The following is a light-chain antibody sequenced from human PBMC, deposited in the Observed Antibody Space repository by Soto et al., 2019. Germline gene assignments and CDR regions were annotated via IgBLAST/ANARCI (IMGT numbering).Light chain of an antibody. CDR1: QGIRSD. CDR3: LQDHNSPLT. J-gene: IGKJ1*01. V-gene: IGKV1-6*01. Sequence: AIQLTQSPSSLSASVGDRVTITCRASQGIRSDLGWYQQKPGKAPRLLIYAASTLHSGVPSRFSGSGSGTDFTLTISSLQPEDFATYYCLQDHNSPLTFGQGTKVDIK. CDR2: AAS.